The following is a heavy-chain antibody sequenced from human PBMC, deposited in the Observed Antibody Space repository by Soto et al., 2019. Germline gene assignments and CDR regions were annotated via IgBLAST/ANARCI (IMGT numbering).Heavy chain of an antibody. CDR3: AREGYNFGPFDY. Sequence: PSETLSLTCTVSGGSLSSYYWSWIRRPPGMGLEWIASISYSGTTNYNSSHKSRVTISIDTSKNQFSLKFNSVTAADTAVYYCAREGYNFGPFDYWGQGALVTVSS. CDR2: ISYSGTT. J-gene: IGHJ4*02. V-gene: IGHV4-59*01. D-gene: IGHD5-18*01. CDR1: GGSLSSYY.